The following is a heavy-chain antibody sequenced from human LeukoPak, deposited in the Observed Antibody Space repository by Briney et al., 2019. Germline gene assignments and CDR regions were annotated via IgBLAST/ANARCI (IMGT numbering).Heavy chain of an antibody. CDR2: IYSGGST. CDR3: AREGRGIAAAD. CDR1: GFTVSSNY. D-gene: IGHD6-13*01. J-gene: IGHJ4*02. Sequence: GGSLRLSCAASGFTVSSNYVSWVRQAPGKGLEWVSIIYSGGSTYYADSVKGRFTISRDNAKNSLYLQMNSLRAEDTAVYYCAREGRGIAAADWGQGTLVTVSS. V-gene: IGHV3-53*01.